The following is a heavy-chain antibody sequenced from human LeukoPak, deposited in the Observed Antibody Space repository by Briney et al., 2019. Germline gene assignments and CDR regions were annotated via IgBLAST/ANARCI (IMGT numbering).Heavy chain of an antibody. Sequence: GRSLRLSCAASGFTFSSYSMSWVRQAPGKGLEWVSSISSVSTYIYYADSMKGRFTISRDNAKNSLYLQMNTLRAEDTAVYYCARDRIYSGIYHDTFDIWGHGTMVTVSS. D-gene: IGHD1-26*01. V-gene: IGHV3-21*01. J-gene: IGHJ3*02. CDR2: ISSVSTYI. CDR1: GFTFSSYS. CDR3: ARDRIYSGIYHDTFDI.